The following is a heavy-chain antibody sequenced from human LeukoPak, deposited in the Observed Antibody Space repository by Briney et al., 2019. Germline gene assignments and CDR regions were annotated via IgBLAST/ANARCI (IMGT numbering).Heavy chain of an antibody. J-gene: IGHJ3*02. Sequence: PGESLRLSCAAYGFIFSSHGMHWVRQAPGKGLEWVAFIWYDGSNKYYADSAKGRFTISRDNSKNTLYLQMNSLRAEDTAVYYCARSRSNVLMVYAIDAFDIWGQGTMVTVSS. V-gene: IGHV3-33*01. CDR2: IWYDGSNK. D-gene: IGHD2-8*01. CDR1: GFIFSSHG. CDR3: ARSRSNVLMVYAIDAFDI.